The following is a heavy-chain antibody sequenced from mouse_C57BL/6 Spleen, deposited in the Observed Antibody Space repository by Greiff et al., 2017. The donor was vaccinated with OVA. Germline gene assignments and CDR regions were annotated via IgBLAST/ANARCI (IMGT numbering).Heavy chain of an antibody. Sequence: QVQLQQSGAELVKPGASVKLSCKASGYTFTSYWMHWVKQRPGQGLEWIGMIHPNSGSTNYNEKFKSKATLTVDKSSSTAYMQLSSLTSEDSAVYYCARDSSGQGFAYWGQGTLVTVSA. J-gene: IGHJ3*01. V-gene: IGHV1-64*01. CDR3: ARDSSGQGFAY. CDR2: IHPNSGST. D-gene: IGHD3-2*02. CDR1: GYTFTSYW.